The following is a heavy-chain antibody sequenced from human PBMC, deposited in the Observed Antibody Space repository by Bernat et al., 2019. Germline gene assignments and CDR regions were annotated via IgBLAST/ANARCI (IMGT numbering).Heavy chain of an antibody. V-gene: IGHV3-23*01. Sequence: EVQLLESGGGLVQPGGSLRLSCAASGFTFSSYAMSWVRQAPGKGLEWVSAISGSGGSTYYADSVKGRFTISRDNSKNTLYLQMNSLRAEDTAVYYCARVIGIAAAGTYYGMDVWGQGTTVTVSS. CDR2: ISGSGGST. CDR3: ARVIGIAAAGTYYGMDV. CDR1: GFTFSSYA. D-gene: IGHD6-13*01. J-gene: IGHJ6*02.